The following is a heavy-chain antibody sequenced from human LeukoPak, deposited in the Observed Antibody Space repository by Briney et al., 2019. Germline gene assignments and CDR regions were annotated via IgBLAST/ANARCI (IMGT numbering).Heavy chain of an antibody. Sequence: SETLSFTCTVSGGSISAYYWSWMRQPPGKGLEWIGYIYNSRGTYYNPSLKSRLTISVDTSKNQFSLKLRSVTAADTAVYYCARDRELGHWGQGTLVTVSS. D-gene: IGHD3-10*01. V-gene: IGHV4-59*01. CDR1: GGSISAYY. CDR2: IYNSRGT. CDR3: ARDRELGH. J-gene: IGHJ4*02.